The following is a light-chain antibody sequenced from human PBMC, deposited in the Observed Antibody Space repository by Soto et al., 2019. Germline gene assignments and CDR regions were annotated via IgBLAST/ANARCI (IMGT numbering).Light chain of an antibody. J-gene: IGLJ1*01. CDR2: EVS. V-gene: IGLV2-23*02. Sequence: QSVLTQPASVSGSPGQSITISCTGTSSDVGSYNLVSWYQQHPGKAPKLMIYEVSKRPSGVSKRFSGSKSGNTATLTFSGFQAEDEADYYCCSYAGSSTPTVFGTGTKVTVL. CDR3: CSYAGSSTPTV. CDR1: SSDVGSYNL.